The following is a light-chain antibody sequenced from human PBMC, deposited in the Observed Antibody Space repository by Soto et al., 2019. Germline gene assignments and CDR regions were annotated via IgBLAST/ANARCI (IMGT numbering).Light chain of an antibody. CDR3: QHHNSYLALT. V-gene: IGKV1-17*01. CDR2: AAS. J-gene: IGKJ4*01. Sequence: DIQMTQAPSSLSASVGDRVTITCRASQSIRNDLGWYQQIPGKAPKRLIYAASTLQNGVPSRFSGSGSGTEFTLTISSLQPEDFATYYCQHHNSYLALTFGGGTKVEIK. CDR1: QSIRND.